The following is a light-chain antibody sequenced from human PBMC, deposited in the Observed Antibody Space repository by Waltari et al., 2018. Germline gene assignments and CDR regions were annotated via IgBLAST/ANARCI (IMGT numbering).Light chain of an antibody. CDR1: QSVLYSSNNKNY. Sequence: EIVMTQSPDSMAVSLGERATINCKSSQSVLYSSNNKNYLAWYQQKPGQPPKLLIYRASTRESGVPDRFSGSGSGTDFTLTISRLHAEDVAVYYCQQYYSTPPTFGGGPKVEIK. CDR3: QQYYSTPPT. V-gene: IGKV4-1*01. CDR2: RAS. J-gene: IGKJ4*01.